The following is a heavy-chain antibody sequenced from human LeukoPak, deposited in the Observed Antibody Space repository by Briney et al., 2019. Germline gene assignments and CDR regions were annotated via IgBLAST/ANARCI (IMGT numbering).Heavy chain of an antibody. V-gene: IGHV3-30*18. CDR2: ISFLGDNT. CDR1: GFTFSSYG. CDR3: AKSAVAFQNGVDY. D-gene: IGHD3-3*02. J-gene: IGHJ4*02. Sequence: GGSLRLSCAPSGFTFSSYGMHWVRQPPGKGLEWVAVISFLGDNTFYADSVRGRFTISRDNSKNMLYLQMNSLRPADTAVCYCAKSAVAFQNGVDYWGQGTLVTVSS.